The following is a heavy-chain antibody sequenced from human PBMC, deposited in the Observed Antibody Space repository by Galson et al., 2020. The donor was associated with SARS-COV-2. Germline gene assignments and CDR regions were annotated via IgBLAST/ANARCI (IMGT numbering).Heavy chain of an antibody. CDR3: AREGYGDYVNWFDP. V-gene: IGHV3-53*01. J-gene: IGHJ5*02. Sequence: GGSLRLSCAASGFTVSSDYVSWVRQAPGKGLEWVSVIYSDGSTYYADSVRGRFTMSRDNSKNTLYLQMDSLRAEDTAVYYCAREGYGDYVNWFDPWGQGTLVTVSS. D-gene: IGHD4-17*01. CDR1: GFTVSSDY. CDR2: IYSDGST.